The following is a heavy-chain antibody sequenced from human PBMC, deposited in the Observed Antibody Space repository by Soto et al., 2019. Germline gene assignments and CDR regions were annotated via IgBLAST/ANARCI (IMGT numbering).Heavy chain of an antibody. Sequence: ASVKVSCKASGYTFTGYYMHWVRQAPGQGLEWMGWINPNSGGTNYAQKFQGWVTMTRDTSISTAYMELSRLRSDDTAVYYCARVIGSSGWPPFAYWGQGTLVTVSS. J-gene: IGHJ4*02. V-gene: IGHV1-2*04. CDR3: ARVIGSSGWPPFAY. D-gene: IGHD3-22*01. CDR2: INPNSGGT. CDR1: GYTFTGYY.